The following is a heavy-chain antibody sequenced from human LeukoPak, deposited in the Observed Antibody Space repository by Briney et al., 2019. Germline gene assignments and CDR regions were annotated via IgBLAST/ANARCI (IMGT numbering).Heavy chain of an antibody. CDR1: GYSFTDYY. D-gene: IGHD2-21*01. CDR3: ARADRLDGGPYLIGP. V-gene: IGHV1-2*02. Sequence: ASVKVSCKTSGYSFTDYYMHWVRQAPGQGLEWMGWINPNSGGTSSAQRFQGRVTMTRDTSITTVYMEVSWLTSDDTAIYYCARADRLDGGPYLIGPWGQGTLVTASS. CDR2: INPNSGGT. J-gene: IGHJ5*02.